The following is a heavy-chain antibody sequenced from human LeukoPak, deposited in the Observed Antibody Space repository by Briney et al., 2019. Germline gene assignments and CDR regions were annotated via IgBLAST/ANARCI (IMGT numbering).Heavy chain of an antibody. CDR2: INHSGST. Sequence: NPSETLSLTCAVYGGSFSGYYWSWIRQPPGKGLEWIGEINHSGSTNYNPSLKSRVTISVDTSKNQFSLKLSSVTAADTAVYYCARAHSGSYFYWGQGTLVTVSS. D-gene: IGHD1-26*01. J-gene: IGHJ4*02. V-gene: IGHV4-34*01. CDR1: GGSFSGYY. CDR3: ARAHSGSYFY.